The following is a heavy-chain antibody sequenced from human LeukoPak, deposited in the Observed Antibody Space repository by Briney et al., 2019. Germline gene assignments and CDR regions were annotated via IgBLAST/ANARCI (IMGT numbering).Heavy chain of an antibody. V-gene: IGHV5-51*01. CDR3: ARRTYYYDSSGSNFDY. J-gene: IGHJ4*02. CDR2: IYPGDSDT. CDR1: GYHFTSYW. D-gene: IGHD3-22*01. Sequence: GESLEISCKGSGYHFTSYWIGGGRRLPGKGLEGMGIIYPGDSDTRYSPSFQGQVTISADKSISTAYLQWSSLKASDTAMYYCARRTYYYDSSGSNFDYWGQGTLVTVSS.